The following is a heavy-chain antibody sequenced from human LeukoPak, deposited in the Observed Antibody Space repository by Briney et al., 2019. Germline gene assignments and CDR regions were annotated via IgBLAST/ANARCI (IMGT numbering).Heavy chain of an antibody. J-gene: IGHJ4*02. D-gene: IGHD4-17*01. CDR2: IWYDGSNK. CDR3: ARNDYGDYVVLYY. Sequence: GRSLRLSCAASGFTFSSYGMHWVRQAPGKGLEWVAVIWYDGSNKYYADSVKGRFTISRDNSKNTLYLQMNSLRAEDTAVYYCARNDYGDYVVLYYWGQGTLVTISS. CDR1: GFTFSSYG. V-gene: IGHV3-33*01.